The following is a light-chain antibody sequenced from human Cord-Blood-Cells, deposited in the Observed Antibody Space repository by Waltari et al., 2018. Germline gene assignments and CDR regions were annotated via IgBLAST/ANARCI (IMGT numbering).Light chain of an antibody. CDR2: RNN. V-gene: IGLV1-47*01. Sequence: QSVLTQPPSASGTPGQRVTISCSGSSSNIGSNYVYWYQQLPGTAPKLLIYRNNQRPSGVPERFSGSKSGTSASLAISGLRSEDEADYYCAAWDDSLSGPMFGGGTKLTVL. CDR3: AAWDDSLSGPM. J-gene: IGLJ3*02. CDR1: SSNIGSNY.